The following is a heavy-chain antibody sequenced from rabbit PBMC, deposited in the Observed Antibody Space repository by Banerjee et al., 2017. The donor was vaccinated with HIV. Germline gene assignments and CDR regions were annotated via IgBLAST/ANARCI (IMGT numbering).Heavy chain of an antibody. D-gene: IGHD1-1*01. CDR3: ARVYRIWDCFDL. V-gene: IGHV1S40*01. J-gene: IGHJ5*01. CDR2: IYAGSSGST. CDR1: GIDFSSYR. Sequence: QSLEESGGDLVKPGASLTLTCTASGIDFSSYRMGWVRQAPGKGLEWIACIYAGSSGSTYYASWAKGRFTISKTSSTTVDLKMTSLTVADTATYFCARVYRIWDCFDLWGPGTLVTVS.